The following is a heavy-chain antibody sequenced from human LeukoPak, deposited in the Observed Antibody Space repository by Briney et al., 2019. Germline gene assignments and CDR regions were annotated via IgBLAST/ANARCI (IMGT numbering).Heavy chain of an antibody. CDR3: AKDKANDILTGLLGH. CDR1: GFTFSSYV. D-gene: IGHD3-9*01. Sequence: GGSLRLSCAASGFTFSSYVVSWVRQAAGKGLEWVSTISGSGGSTYYADSVKGRCTISRDNSRNTLYLQMNSLRAEDTAVYYCAKDKANDILTGLLGHWGQGTLVTVSS. J-gene: IGHJ4*02. V-gene: IGHV3-23*01. CDR2: ISGSGGST.